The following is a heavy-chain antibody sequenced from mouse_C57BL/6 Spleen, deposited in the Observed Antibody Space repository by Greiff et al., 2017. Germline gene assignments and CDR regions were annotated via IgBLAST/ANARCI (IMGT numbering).Heavy chain of an antibody. J-gene: IGHJ2*01. CDR2: IDPNSGGT. V-gene: IGHV1-72*01. CDR3: ARNYGSSYGFDY. Sequence: QVQLQQPGAELVKPGASVQLSCKASGYTFTSYWMHWVKQRPGRGLEWIGRIDPNSGGTKYNEKFKSKATLTVDKPASTAYMQLSSLTSEDYAVDYCARNYGSSYGFDYWGQGTTLTVSS. D-gene: IGHD1-1*01. CDR1: GYTFTSYW.